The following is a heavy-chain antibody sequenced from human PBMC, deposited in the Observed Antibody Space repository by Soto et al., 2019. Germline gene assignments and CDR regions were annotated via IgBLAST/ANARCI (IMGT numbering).Heavy chain of an antibody. J-gene: IGHJ5*02. Sequence: GGSLRLSCAASGFTFSSYGMHWVRQAPGKGLEWVAVIWYDGSNKYYADSVKGRFTISRDNSKNTLYLQMNSLRAEDTAVYYCARDVVAVVAARVYNWFDPWGQGTLVTVSS. CDR3: ARDVVAVVAARVYNWFDP. CDR1: GFTFSSYG. CDR2: IWYDGSNK. D-gene: IGHD2-15*01. V-gene: IGHV3-33*01.